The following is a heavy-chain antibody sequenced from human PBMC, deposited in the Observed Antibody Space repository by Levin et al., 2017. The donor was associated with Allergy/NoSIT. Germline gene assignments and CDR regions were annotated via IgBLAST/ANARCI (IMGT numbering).Heavy chain of an antibody. D-gene: IGHD3-22*01. Sequence: GGSLRLSCAASGFTLSDYAMHWVRQAPGKGLEWVALITYDGNTKYYADSVKGRLTISRDTSTNTLYLQMNSLRSDDTAVYYCARDLHEGSGSGIDHWGQGILVTVSS. J-gene: IGHJ4*02. CDR3: ARDLHEGSGSGIDH. CDR2: ITYDGNTK. CDR1: GFTLSDYA. V-gene: IGHV3-30-3*01.